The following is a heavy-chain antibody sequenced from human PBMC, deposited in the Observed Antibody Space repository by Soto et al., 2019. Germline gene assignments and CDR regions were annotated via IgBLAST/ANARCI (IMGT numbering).Heavy chain of an antibody. V-gene: IGHV1-69*12. J-gene: IGHJ6*02. CDR3: ARHVPAAGYYYGMDV. Sequence: QVQLVQSGAEVKKPGSSVKVSCKASGGTFSSYAISWVRQAPGHGLEWMGGIIPIFGTADYAQKFQGRVTITADESTSTAYLELSSLRSEDTAVYYCARHVPAAGYYYGMDVWGQGTTVTVSS. D-gene: IGHD2-2*01. CDR1: GGTFSSYA. CDR2: IIPIFGTA.